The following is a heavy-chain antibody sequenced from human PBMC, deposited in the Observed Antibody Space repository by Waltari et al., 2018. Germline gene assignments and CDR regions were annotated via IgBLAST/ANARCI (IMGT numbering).Heavy chain of an antibody. CDR2: IWYDGSNK. J-gene: IGHJ3*02. CDR1: GFTFSSYG. Sequence: QVQLVESGGGVVQPGRSLRLSCAASGFTFSSYGMHWVRQAPGKGLEWVAVIWYDGSNKYYADSVKGRFTISRDNSKNTLYLQMNSLRAEDTAMYYCARGGLAVNDAFDIWGQGTMVTVSS. D-gene: IGHD2-21*01. CDR3: ARGGLAVNDAFDI. V-gene: IGHV3-33*08.